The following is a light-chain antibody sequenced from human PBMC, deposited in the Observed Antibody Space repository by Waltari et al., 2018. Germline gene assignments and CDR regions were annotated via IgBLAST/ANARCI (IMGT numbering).Light chain of an antibody. V-gene: IGKV3-15*01. CDR1: QRVSTN. CDR3: QQYNDWPPMYT. J-gene: IGKJ2*01. CDR2: GAS. Sequence: EIVMTQSPATLSVCPGERATLTCRASQRVSTNLAWYQQKPGQAPRRLIYGASTRATGIPAMFSGGGSGTEFTLTISSLQSEDFAVYYCQQYNDWPPMYTFGQGTKLDI.